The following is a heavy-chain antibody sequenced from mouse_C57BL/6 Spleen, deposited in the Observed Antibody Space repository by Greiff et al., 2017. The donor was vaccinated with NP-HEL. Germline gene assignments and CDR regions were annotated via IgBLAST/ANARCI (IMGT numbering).Heavy chain of an antibody. J-gene: IGHJ4*01. V-gene: IGHV3-1*01. CDR3: ARAGTLYYYAMDY. D-gene: IGHD4-1*01. CDR1: GYSITSGYD. Sequence: EVQLQQSGPGMVKPSQSLSLTCTVTGYSITSGYDWHWIRHFPGNKLEWMGYISYSGSTNYNPSLKSRISITHDTSKNHFFLKLNSVTTEDTATYYCARAGTLYYYAMDYWGQGTSVTVSS. CDR2: ISYSGST.